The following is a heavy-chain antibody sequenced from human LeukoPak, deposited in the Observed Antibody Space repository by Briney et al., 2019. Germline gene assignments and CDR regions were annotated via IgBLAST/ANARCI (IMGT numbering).Heavy chain of an antibody. D-gene: IGHD4-23*01. V-gene: IGHV4-34*01. CDR2: INHSGST. Sequence: SETLSLTCAVYGGSFSGYYWSWIRQPPGKGLEWIGEINHSGSTNYNPSLKSRVTISVDTSKNQFSLRLSSVTAADTAVYFCATLTTVVTASYFDYWGQGTLVTVSS. J-gene: IGHJ4*02. CDR1: GGSFSGYY. CDR3: ATLTTVVTASYFDY.